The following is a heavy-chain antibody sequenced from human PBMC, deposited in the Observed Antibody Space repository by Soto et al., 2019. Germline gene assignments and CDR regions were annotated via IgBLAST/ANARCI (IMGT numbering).Heavy chain of an antibody. J-gene: IGHJ6*02. CDR3: ARDGRGYSYGYYYYYGMDV. Sequence: SETLSLTCTVSGGSISSYYWSWIRQPPGKGLEWIGYIYYSGSTNYNPSLKSRVTISVDTSKNQSSLKLSSVTAADTAVYYCARDGRGYSYGYYYYYGMDVWGQGTTVTVSS. V-gene: IGHV4-59*01. CDR2: IYYSGST. D-gene: IGHD5-18*01. CDR1: GGSISSYY.